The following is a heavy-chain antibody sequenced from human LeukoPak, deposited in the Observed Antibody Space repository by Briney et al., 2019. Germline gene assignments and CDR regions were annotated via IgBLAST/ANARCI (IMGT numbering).Heavy chain of an antibody. J-gene: IGHJ4*02. CDR1: GYTFTGYY. CDR2: INPNSGGT. D-gene: IGHD1-26*01. Sequence: GASVKVSCKASGYTFTGYYMHWVRQAPGQGLEWMGWINPNSGGTNYAQKFQGRVTMTRDTSISTAYMELSRLRSDDTAVYYCARGSGSSHHDFDYWGQGTLVAVSS. V-gene: IGHV1-2*02. CDR3: ARGSGSSHHDFDY.